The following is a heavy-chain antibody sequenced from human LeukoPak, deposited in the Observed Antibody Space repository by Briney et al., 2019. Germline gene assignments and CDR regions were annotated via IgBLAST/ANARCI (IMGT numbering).Heavy chain of an antibody. J-gene: IGHJ4*02. CDR2: IYYSGST. Sequence: SETLSLTCTVSGASVSSVFYYWSWVRQPPGRGLEWIGYIYYSGSTNYNPSLKSRVTILVDTSMNQFSLRLSSVTAADTAVYYCARNYYDSTGYLPGLFDYWGQGTLVTVSS. CDR3: ARNYYDSTGYLPGLFDY. D-gene: IGHD3-22*01. CDR1: GASVSSVFYY. V-gene: IGHV4-61*01.